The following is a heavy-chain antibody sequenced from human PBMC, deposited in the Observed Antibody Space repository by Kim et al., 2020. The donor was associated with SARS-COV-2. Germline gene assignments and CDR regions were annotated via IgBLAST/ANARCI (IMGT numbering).Heavy chain of an antibody. J-gene: IGHJ6*02. CDR1: GGSFSGYY. CDR3: ARSFVVIPAARFRFGLDV. CDR2: INYSGST. Sequence: SETLSLTCAVYGGSFSGYYWSWIRQPPGKGLEWIWEINYSGSTNYNPSLRSRVTISVDTSKNQFSLKLTSVTAADTAVYYCARSFVVIPAARFRFGLDVWGQGTTVTVSS. D-gene: IGHD2-2*01. V-gene: IGHV4-34*01.